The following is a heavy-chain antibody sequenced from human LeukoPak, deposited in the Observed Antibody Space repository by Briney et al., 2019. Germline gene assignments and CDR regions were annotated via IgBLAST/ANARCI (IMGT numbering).Heavy chain of an antibody. CDR2: INSDGSSI. J-gene: IGHJ3*01. D-gene: IGHD2/OR15-2a*01. CDR3: ARAQYLADDVFDV. V-gene: IGHV3-74*01. Sequence: GGSLRLSCAAPGFIFSGYWMHWVRQGPGKGLVWVSHINSDGSSISYADSVKGRFTVSRDNAKNTVDLQMNSLRVEDTAMYFCARAQYLADDVFDVWGQGTVVTVSS. CDR1: GFIFSGYW.